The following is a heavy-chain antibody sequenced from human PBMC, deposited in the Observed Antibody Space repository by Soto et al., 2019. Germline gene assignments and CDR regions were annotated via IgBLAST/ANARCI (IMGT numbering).Heavy chain of an antibody. V-gene: IGHV4-30-2*01. CDR1: GGSISSGGYS. CDR3: ARGGDWQFDY. D-gene: IGHD2-21*02. Sequence: PSETLSLTCAVSGGSISSGGYSWSWIRQPPGKGLEWIGDMHHSGRTYYNPSLKSRVTILVEKSKNQFSLELSSMTAADTAVYYCARGGDWQFDYWGQGTLVTVSS. CDR2: MHHSGRT. J-gene: IGHJ4*02.